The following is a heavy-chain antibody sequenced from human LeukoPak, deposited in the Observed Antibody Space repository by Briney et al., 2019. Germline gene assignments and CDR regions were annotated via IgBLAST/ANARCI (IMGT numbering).Heavy chain of an antibody. CDR2: INTNTGNP. CDR1: GGTFSSYA. V-gene: IGHV7-4-1*02. J-gene: IGHJ3*02. Sequence: ASVKVSCKASGGTFSSYAISWVRQAPGQGLEWMGWINTNTGNPTYAQGFTGRFVFSLDTSVSTAYLQISSLKAEDTAVYYCARDHRYSSGWYRRDAFDIWGQGTMVTVSS. D-gene: IGHD6-19*01. CDR3: ARDHRYSSGWYRRDAFDI.